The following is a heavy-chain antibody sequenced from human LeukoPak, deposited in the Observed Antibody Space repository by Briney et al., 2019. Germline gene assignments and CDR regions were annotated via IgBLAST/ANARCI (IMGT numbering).Heavy chain of an antibody. CDR1: GYTFSRYY. Sequence: GATVKVSCKASGYTFSRYYMHWVRQAPGQGLAWMGIINPNGGSTSYAQKFQGRVTMTRDTSTRIVYMELSSLRSEDRAVYYCARWGASGLVLIYYYGMDVWGQGTTVTVSS. CDR2: INPNGGST. D-gene: IGHD3/OR15-3a*01. CDR3: ARWGASGLVLIYYYGMDV. V-gene: IGHV1-46*01. J-gene: IGHJ6*02.